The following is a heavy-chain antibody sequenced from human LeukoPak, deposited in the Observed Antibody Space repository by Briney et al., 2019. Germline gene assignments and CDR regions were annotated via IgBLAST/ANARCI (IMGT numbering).Heavy chain of an antibody. CDR2: ISSSSSYI. D-gene: IGHD3-3*01. V-gene: IGHV3-21*01. CDR1: GFTFSSYS. CDR3: ARDQSPNHDFWSAYENYYGMDV. Sequence: GGSLRLSCAASGFTFSSYSMNWVRQAPGKGLEWVSSISSSSSYIYYADSVKGRFTISRDNAKNSLYLQMNSLRAEDTAVYYCARDQSPNHDFWSAYENYYGMDVWGQGTTVTVSS. J-gene: IGHJ6*02.